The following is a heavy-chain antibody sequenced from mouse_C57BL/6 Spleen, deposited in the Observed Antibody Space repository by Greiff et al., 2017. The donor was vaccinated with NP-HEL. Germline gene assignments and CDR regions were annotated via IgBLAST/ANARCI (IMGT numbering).Heavy chain of an antibody. J-gene: IGHJ1*03. CDR1: GFSLTSYG. V-gene: IGHV2-2*01. D-gene: IGHD1-1*01. CDR2: IWSGGST. Sequence: QVHVKQSGPGLVQPSQSLSITCTVSGFSLTSYGVHWVRQSPGKGLEWLGVIWSGGSTDYNAAFISRLSISKDNSKSQVFFKMNSLQADDTAIYYCARKGSSYRWYFDVWGTGTTVTVSS. CDR3: ARKGSSYRWYFDV.